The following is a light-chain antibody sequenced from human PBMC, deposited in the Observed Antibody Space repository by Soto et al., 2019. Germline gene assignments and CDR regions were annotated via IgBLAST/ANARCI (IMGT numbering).Light chain of an antibody. Sequence: DVPMTQSPSSLSASVGDRVTITCRASQAINIYLAWFQQKPGKAPTSLIYAASSLRSGVPSRFSGSGSGTVFTLTISNLQPEDFATYYCQQYDHYPWTFGQGTTVEIK. V-gene: IGKV1-16*01. CDR3: QQYDHYPWT. CDR2: AAS. CDR1: QAINIY. J-gene: IGKJ1*01.